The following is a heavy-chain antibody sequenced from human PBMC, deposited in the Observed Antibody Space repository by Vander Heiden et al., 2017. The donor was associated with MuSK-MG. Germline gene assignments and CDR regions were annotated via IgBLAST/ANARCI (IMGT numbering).Heavy chain of an antibody. CDR1: GFTFSDNY. Sequence: QVQLVESGGGLVKPGGSVRLSCAASGFTFSDNYMSWIRQPPGKGPEWLSFISTTGRSKDYADSVKGRFTISRDNAKNSLFLQMDSLTVEDTAVYYCATKDLVFRHWGQGALVIVSS. V-gene: IGHV3-11*04. D-gene: IGHD1-26*01. CDR2: ISTTGRSK. J-gene: IGHJ1*01. CDR3: ATKDLVFRH.